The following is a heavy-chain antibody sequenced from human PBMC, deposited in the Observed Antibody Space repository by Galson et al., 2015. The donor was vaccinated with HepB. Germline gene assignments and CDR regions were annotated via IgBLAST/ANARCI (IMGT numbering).Heavy chain of an antibody. CDR1: GYTFSSYP. D-gene: IGHD2-15*01. Sequence: SVKVSCKASGYTFSSYPITWVRQAPGQGLEWMGWINAYSRNTDYARQLQGRVTMTIDTSTSTAYMELRSLRSDDTAVYYCARGALVAVVDATQNNWFDPWGQGTLVTVSS. V-gene: IGHV1-18*01. J-gene: IGHJ5*02. CDR3: ARGALVAVVDATQNNWFDP. CDR2: INAYSRNT.